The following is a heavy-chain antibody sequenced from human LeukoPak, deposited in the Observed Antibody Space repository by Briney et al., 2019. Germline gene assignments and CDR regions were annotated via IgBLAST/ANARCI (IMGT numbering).Heavy chain of an antibody. CDR3: ARFTGTFTY. J-gene: IGHJ4*02. CDR1: GYTFTSYY. Sequence: ASVKVSCKASGYTFTSYYMHWVRQAPGQGVEWMGIINPSGGSTSYSQKFQGRVAMTRNMSTSTDYMELSSLRSEDTAVYYCARFTGTFTYWSQPTLVTVSP. V-gene: IGHV1-46*01. CDR2: INPSGGST. D-gene: IGHD1/OR15-1a*01.